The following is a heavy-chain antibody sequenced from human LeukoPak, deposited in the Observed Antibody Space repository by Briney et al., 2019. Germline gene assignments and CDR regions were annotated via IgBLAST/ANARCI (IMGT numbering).Heavy chain of an antibody. Sequence: GGSLRLSCAASGFTLSSYGMHWVRQAPGKGLEWVAVIWYDGSNKYYADSVKGRFTISRDNSKNTLYLQMNSLRAEDTAVYYCARMDSSGYYFAPLNYWGQGTLVTVSS. CDR3: ARMDSSGYYFAPLNY. CDR1: GFTLSSYG. D-gene: IGHD3-22*01. V-gene: IGHV3-33*01. J-gene: IGHJ4*02. CDR2: IWYDGSNK.